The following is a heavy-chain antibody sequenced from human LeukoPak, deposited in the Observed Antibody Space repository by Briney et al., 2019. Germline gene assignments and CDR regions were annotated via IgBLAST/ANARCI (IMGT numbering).Heavy chain of an antibody. D-gene: IGHD3-22*01. V-gene: IGHV3-21*01. Sequence: PGGSLRPSCAASGFTFSSYSMNWVRQAPGKGLAWVSSVGGSSSSIYYADSVKGRFTISRDNAKNSLYQQMNSLRAEDTAVYYCARESGNYDSSGYYYEGFDYWAREPWSPSPQ. CDR2: VGGSSSSI. CDR1: GFTFSSYS. CDR3: ARESGNYDSSGYYYEGFDY. J-gene: IGHJ4*02.